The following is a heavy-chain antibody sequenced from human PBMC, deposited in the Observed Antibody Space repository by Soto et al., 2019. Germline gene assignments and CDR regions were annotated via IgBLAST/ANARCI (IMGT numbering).Heavy chain of an antibody. D-gene: IGHD3-22*01. J-gene: IGHJ4*02. CDR3: ARRGGGYYSFDY. CDR2: IYYSGST. CDR1: GGSISSGGYY. V-gene: IGHV4-31*03. Sequence: SETLSLTCTVSGGSISSGGYYWSWIRQHPGKGLEWIGYIYYSGSTYYNPSLKSRVTIPVDTSKNQFSLKLSSVTAADTAVYYCARRGGGYYSFDYWGQGTLVTVSS.